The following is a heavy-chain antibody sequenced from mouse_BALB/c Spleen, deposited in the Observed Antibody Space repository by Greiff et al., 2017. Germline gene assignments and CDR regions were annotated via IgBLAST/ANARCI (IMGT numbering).Heavy chain of an antibody. CDR2: IDPANGNT. CDR3: ARSIYYGNFFDY. CDR1: GFNIKDTY. V-gene: IGHV14-3*02. J-gene: IGHJ2*01. Sequence: VQLQQSGAELVKPGASVKLSCTASGFNIKDTYMHWVKQRPEQGLEWIGRIDPANGNTKYDPKFQGKATITADTSSNTAYLQLSSLTSEDTAVYYCARSIYYGNFFDYWGQGTTLTVSS. D-gene: IGHD2-1*01.